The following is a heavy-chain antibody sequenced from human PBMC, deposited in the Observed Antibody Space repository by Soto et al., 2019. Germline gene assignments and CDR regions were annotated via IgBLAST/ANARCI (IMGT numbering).Heavy chain of an antibody. CDR1: GGSISSSSFY. J-gene: IGHJ4*02. CDR3: ARQSPGYSLEVDY. CDR2: IYYSGST. Sequence: LSLTCTVSGGSISSSSFYWGWIRQPPGKGLESIAAIYYSGSTYYNPSLKSRVTIFVDKAKNQFSLRLTSVTAADTAVYYCARQSPGYSLEVDYWGQATLVTVSS. V-gene: IGHV4-39*01. D-gene: IGHD6-13*01.